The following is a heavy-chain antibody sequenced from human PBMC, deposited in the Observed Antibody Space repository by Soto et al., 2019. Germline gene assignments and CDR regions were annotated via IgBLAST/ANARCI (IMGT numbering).Heavy chain of an antibody. CDR2: IYDDVSA. CDR1: GGSIRSYY. J-gene: IGHJ5*02. D-gene: IGHD6-13*01. Sequence: SETLSLTCTVSGGSIRSYYWSWIRQPPGKGLEWIGYIYDDVSANYTPSLKSRVTISLDTSENQFFLKVNSVTTADTAVYYCARGGSSWYGAWFDPWGQGALVTVSS. V-gene: IGHV4-59*01. CDR3: ARGGSSWYGAWFDP.